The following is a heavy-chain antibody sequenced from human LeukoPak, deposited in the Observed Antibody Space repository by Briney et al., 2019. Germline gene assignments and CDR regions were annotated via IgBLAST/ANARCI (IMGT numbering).Heavy chain of an antibody. J-gene: IGHJ6*02. Sequence: GGSLRLSCAASGFTFSSYSMNWVRQAPGKGLEWVSYISSSSSSIYYTDSVKGRFTISRDNAKNSLYLQTNSLRAEDTGVYYCARIWVAVLPADGMDVWGLGTTVTVSS. CDR3: ARIWVAVLPADGMDV. CDR2: ISSSSSSI. CDR1: GFTFSSYS. V-gene: IGHV3-48*04. D-gene: IGHD2-2*01.